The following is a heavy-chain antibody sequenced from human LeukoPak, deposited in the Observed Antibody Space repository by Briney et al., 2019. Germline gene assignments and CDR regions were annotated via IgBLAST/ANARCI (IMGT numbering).Heavy chain of an antibody. V-gene: IGHV3-21*01. CDR1: GLTFSSYS. CDR3: ARVPHAMVRGVIITEFYFDY. CDR2: ISSSSNYI. Sequence: GGPLRLSCAASGLTFSSYSMNWVRQAPGKGLEWVSSISSSSNYIYYADSAKGRFTISRDNAKNSLYLQMNSLRAEDTAVYYCARVPHAMVRGVIITEFYFDYWGQGTLVTVSS. J-gene: IGHJ4*02. D-gene: IGHD3-10*01.